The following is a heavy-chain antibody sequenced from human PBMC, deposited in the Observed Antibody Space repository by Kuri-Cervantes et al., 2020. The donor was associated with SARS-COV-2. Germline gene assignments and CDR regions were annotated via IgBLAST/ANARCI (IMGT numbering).Heavy chain of an antibody. Sequence: LSLTCAASGFTFDDYAMHWVRQAPGKGLEWVSGISWNSGSIGYADSVKGRFTISRDNAKNSLYLQMNSLRDEDTAVYYCARLVPTDYGMDVWGQGTTVTVSS. V-gene: IGHV3-9*01. D-gene: IGHD2-2*01. CDR3: ARLVPTDYGMDV. CDR2: ISWNSGSI. J-gene: IGHJ6*02. CDR1: GFTFDDYA.